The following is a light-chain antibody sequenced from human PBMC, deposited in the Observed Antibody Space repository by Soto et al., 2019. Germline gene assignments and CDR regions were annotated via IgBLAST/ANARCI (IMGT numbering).Light chain of an antibody. CDR3: QQYNSYS. CDR2: AAS. J-gene: IGKJ1*01. Sequence: DIQMTQSPSTLSGSVGDRVTIICRASQTISSWLAWYQQKPGKAPKLLIYAASSLQSGVPSRFSGSGSGTDFTLTISSLQPDDFATYYCQQYNSYSFGQGTKVDIK. CDR1: QTISSW. V-gene: IGKV1-5*02.